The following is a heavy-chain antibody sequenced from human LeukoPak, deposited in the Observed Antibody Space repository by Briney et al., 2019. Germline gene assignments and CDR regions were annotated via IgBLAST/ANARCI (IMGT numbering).Heavy chain of an antibody. Sequence: SETLSLTCTVSGGSISSSSYYWSWIRQPPGKGLEWIGYIYYSGSTDYNPSLKSRVSISVDTSNNHFSLKLSSVTAADTAVYYCARDGDDSGYNYMDVWGKGTTVTVSS. CDR1: GGSISSSSYY. D-gene: IGHD3-9*01. CDR3: ARDGDDSGYNYMDV. CDR2: IYYSGST. V-gene: IGHV4-61*03. J-gene: IGHJ6*03.